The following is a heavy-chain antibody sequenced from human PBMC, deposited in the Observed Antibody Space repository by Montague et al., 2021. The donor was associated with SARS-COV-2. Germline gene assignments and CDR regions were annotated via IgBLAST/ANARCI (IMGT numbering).Heavy chain of an antibody. V-gene: IGHV4-39*01. CDR2: KYYSGST. Sequence: SETLSLTCTVSGASISSRSYYCGWIRQPPGKVLEWIGFKYYSGSTYYNPTLKSRVTISVDTSKNQCSLKLSSVTAADTAVYYCATIPSSITIFGVVQGYYFDDWGQGTLVTVSS. D-gene: IGHD3-3*01. J-gene: IGHJ4*02. CDR1: GASISSRSYY. CDR3: ATIPSSITIFGVVQGYYFDD.